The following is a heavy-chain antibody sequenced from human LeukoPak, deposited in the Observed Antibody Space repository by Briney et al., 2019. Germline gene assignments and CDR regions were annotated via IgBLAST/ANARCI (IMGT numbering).Heavy chain of an antibody. J-gene: IGHJ4*02. D-gene: IGHD6-19*01. CDR3: ARVDASSLAVHY. V-gene: IGHV1-2*02. CDR1: GYTFTGYF. Sequence: ASVKVSCKTSGYTFTGYFLNWVRQAPGQGLEWMGRINPNSGGTNCGQKFQDRVTLTRDTSIATACMELSSLTSDDTAVYYCARVDASSLAVHYWGQGTLVTVSS. CDR2: INPNSGGT.